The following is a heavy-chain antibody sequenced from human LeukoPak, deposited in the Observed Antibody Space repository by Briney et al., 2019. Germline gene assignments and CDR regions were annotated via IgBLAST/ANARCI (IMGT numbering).Heavy chain of an antibody. J-gene: IGHJ4*02. Sequence: GGSLRLSCAASGFTFSSHCMNWARQAPGKGLEWVANIKQDGSEKYYEDSVKGRFTISRDNAKNSLYLQMNSLRAEDTAVYYCARGTAGGVNWGIDYWGQGTLVTVSS. V-gene: IGHV3-7*01. CDR1: GFTFSSHC. CDR2: IKQDGSEK. D-gene: IGHD3-16*01. CDR3: ARGTAGGVNWGIDY.